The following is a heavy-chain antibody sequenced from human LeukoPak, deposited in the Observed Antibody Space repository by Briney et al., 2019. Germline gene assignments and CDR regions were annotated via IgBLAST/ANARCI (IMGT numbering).Heavy chain of an antibody. D-gene: IGHD1-26*01. CDR2: MSYDGSNK. CDR1: GFTFSSYG. J-gene: IGHJ4*02. V-gene: IGHV3-30*19. CDR3: ATDVGYQFDY. Sequence: PGRSLRLSCAASGFTFSSYGMHWVRQAPGKGLEWVAFMSYDGSNKYYADSVKGRFTISRDNSKNTLYLQMNSLRAGDTAVYYCATDVGYQFDYWGQGTLVTVSS.